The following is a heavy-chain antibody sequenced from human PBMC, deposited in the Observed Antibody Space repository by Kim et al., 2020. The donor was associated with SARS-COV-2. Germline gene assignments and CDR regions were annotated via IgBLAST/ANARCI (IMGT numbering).Heavy chain of an antibody. Sequence: ASVKVSCKASGYTFTTYAMQWVRQVPGQGLEWMGWINPGRGNTKYSEKFQGRLTITRDTSARTVYMELSSLRPEDTAVYYCARSVAIMPPGMDVWGQGTTVTVSS. J-gene: IGHJ6*02. CDR1: GYTFTTYA. CDR3: ARSVAIMPPGMDV. D-gene: IGHD2-21*01. V-gene: IGHV1-3*01. CDR2: INPGRGNT.